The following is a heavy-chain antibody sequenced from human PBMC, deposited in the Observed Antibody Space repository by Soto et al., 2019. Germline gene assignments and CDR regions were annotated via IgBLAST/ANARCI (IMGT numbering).Heavy chain of an antibody. J-gene: IGHJ4*02. D-gene: IGHD2-2*01. CDR2: VSKSDYT. CDR3: AREDSIIILAVSDF. CDR1: GFYFNNYG. V-gene: IGHV3-21*01. Sequence: GGLGLSCEVSGFYFNNYGINWVRQAPGKGLEWVSSVSKSDYTYYSDSVKGRFTISRDNAKNSVSLQMNSLRAEDTAVYYCAREDSIIILAVSDFWGQGTLVTVSS.